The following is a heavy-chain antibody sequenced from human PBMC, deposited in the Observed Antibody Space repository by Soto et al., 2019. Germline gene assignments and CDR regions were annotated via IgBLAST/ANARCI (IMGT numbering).Heavy chain of an antibody. D-gene: IGHD3-3*01. CDR3: ARVRDWFDP. Sequence: SETLSLTCAVYGGSFSGYYWNWIRQPPGKGLGWIGEIDHSGYTNYNPSLKSRVTISVDTSKNQFSLRLTSVTAADTAVYYCARVRDWFDPWGQGTLVTVSS. CDR1: GGSFSGYY. J-gene: IGHJ5*02. CDR2: IDHSGYT. V-gene: IGHV4-34*01.